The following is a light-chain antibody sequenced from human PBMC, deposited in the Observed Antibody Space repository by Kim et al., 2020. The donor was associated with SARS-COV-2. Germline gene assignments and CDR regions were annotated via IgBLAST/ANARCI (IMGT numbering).Light chain of an antibody. Sequence: GQSVTISCSGTSSNIESNTVSWYQQLPGTAPKLLIYSNNQRPSGVPDRFSGSQSGTSASLAISGLQSEDEADYYCAAWDDSLNGWVFGGGTQLTVL. CDR2: SNN. J-gene: IGLJ3*02. CDR1: SSNIESNT. CDR3: AAWDDSLNGWV. V-gene: IGLV1-44*01.